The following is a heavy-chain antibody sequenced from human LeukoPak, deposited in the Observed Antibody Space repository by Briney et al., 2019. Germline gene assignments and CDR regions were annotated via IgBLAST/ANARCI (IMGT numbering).Heavy chain of an antibody. CDR2: ISSSSSTI. V-gene: IGHV3-48*01. J-gene: IGHJ4*02. D-gene: IGHD2-15*01. CDR3: ARGDIVVVVAATFDY. CDR1: GFTFSSYT. Sequence: GGSLRLSCAASGFTFSSYTMNWVRQPPGKGLEWVSYISSSSSTIYYADSVKGRFTISRDNAKNSLYLQMNSLRAEDTAVYYCARGDIVVVVAATFDYWGQGTLVTVSS.